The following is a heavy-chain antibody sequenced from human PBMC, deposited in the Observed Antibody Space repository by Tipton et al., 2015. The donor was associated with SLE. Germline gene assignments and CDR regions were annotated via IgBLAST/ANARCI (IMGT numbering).Heavy chain of an antibody. CDR3: AKGGTGKFDY. Sequence: SLRLSCTASEFSFSTYTMNWVRQAPGMGLEWLSSIDSNGNHIYYADSVKGRFTISRDNAKNSLYLQTNSLRVEDTAVYYCAKGGTGKFDYWGQGTLVTVSS. D-gene: IGHD7-27*01. V-gene: IGHV3-21*04. CDR1: EFSFSTYT. CDR2: IDSNGNHI. J-gene: IGHJ4*02.